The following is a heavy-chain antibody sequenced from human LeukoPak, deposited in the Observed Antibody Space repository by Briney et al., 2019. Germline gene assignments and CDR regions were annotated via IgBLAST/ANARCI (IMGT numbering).Heavy chain of an antibody. J-gene: IGHJ4*02. Sequence: SETLSLICTVSGGSISGYYWTWIRQPPGKGLEWIGYIYNSGSSDYNPSLKSRVTISVDTSKNQLSLKLASVTAADTAAYYCARGGGYFDYWGQGTLVTVSS. D-gene: IGHD3-10*01. V-gene: IGHV4-59*01. CDR3: ARGGGYFDY. CDR1: GGSISGYY. CDR2: IYNSGSS.